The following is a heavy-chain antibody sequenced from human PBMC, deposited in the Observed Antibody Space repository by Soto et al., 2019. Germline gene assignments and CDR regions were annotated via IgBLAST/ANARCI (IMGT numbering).Heavy chain of an antibody. CDR2: IYYSGST. V-gene: IGHV4-39*01. J-gene: IGHJ5*02. CDR3: ARHPARTNGPPFDP. CDR1: GGSISSSSYY. Sequence: SETLSLTCTVSGGSISSSSYYWGWIRQPPGKGLEWIGGIYYSGSTYYNPSLKTRVTISVDTSENQFSLKLSSVTAADTAVYYCARHPARTNGPPFDPWGQGTLVTVSS. D-gene: IGHD2-8*01.